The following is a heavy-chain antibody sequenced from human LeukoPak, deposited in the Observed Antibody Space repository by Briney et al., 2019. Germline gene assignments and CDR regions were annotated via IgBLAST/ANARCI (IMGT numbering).Heavy chain of an antibody. D-gene: IGHD3-3*01. J-gene: IGHJ5*02. CDR2: ISWNSSST. CDR3: AKGLFGVVIRGNWFDP. Sequence: GGSLRLSCAASGFTFDDYAMHWVRQAPGKGLEWVSGISWNSSSTGYADSVKGRFTISRDNAKNSLYLQMNSLRAEDTALYYCAKGLFGVVIRGNWFDPWGQGTLVTVSS. V-gene: IGHV3-9*01. CDR1: GFTFDDYA.